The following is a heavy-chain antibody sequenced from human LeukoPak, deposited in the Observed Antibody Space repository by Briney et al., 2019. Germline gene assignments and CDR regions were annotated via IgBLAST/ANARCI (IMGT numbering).Heavy chain of an antibody. CDR2: INHSGST. CDR3: ARGAVAGTN. J-gene: IGHJ4*02. D-gene: IGHD6-19*01. V-gene: IGHV4-34*01. CDR1: GGSFSGYY. Sequence: SETLSLTCAVYGGSFSGYYWNWIRQPPGKGLEWIGEINHSGSTNYNPSLKSRVTISVDTSKNQFSLKLSSVTAADTAVYYCARGAVAGTNWGQGTLVTVSS.